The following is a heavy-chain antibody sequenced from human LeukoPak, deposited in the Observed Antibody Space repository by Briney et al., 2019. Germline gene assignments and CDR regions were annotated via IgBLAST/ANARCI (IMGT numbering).Heavy chain of an antibody. J-gene: IGHJ4*02. CDR1: GFTFSSYA. V-gene: IGHV3-23*01. CDR3: AKDRDLGYCSTASCYSDY. Sequence: GGSLRLSCAASGFTFSSYAMSWVRQAPGKGLEWVSSISDSGGSSYYADSVKGRFTISRDNSKNTLYVQMNSLRAEDTAIYYCAKDRDLGYCSTASCYSDYWDQGTLVTVSS. CDR2: ISDSGGSS. D-gene: IGHD2-2*01.